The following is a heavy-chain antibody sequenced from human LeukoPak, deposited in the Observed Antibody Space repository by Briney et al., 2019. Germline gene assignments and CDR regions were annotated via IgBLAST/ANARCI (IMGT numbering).Heavy chain of an antibody. Sequence: GGSLRLSCAASGFTFSSYSMNWVRQARGKGLEWVSYISSSSSTIYYAASVKGRLTTSTDNPKNSLYLQMNRLTAEDTAVYYCARVGDFWSGSYPEWGQGTLVTVSS. CDR3: ARVGDFWSGSYPE. V-gene: IGHV3-48*04. D-gene: IGHD3-3*01. J-gene: IGHJ1*01. CDR2: ISSSSSTI. CDR1: GFTFSSYS.